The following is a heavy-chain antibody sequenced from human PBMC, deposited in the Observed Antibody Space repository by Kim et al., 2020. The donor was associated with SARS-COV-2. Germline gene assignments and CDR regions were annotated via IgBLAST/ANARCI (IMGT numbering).Heavy chain of an antibody. D-gene: IGHD3-22*01. CDR3: ARSRRRLLLRTNYEDAFDI. CDR1: GFTVSSNY. V-gene: IGHV3-53*01. CDR2: IYSGGST. Sequence: GGSLRLSCAASGFTVSSNYMSWVRQAPGKGLEWVSVIYSGGSTYYADSVKGRFTISRDNSKNTLYLQMNSLGAEDTAVYYCARSRRRLLLRTNYEDAFDIWGQGTMVTVSS. J-gene: IGHJ3*02.